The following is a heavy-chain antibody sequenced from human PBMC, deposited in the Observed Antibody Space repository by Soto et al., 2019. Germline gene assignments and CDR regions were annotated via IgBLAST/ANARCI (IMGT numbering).Heavy chain of an antibody. Sequence: TGGSLRLSCAASGFTFSSYEMNWVRQAPGKGLEWVSYISSSGSTIYYADSVKGRFTISRDNAKNSLYLQMNSLRAEDTAVYYCARDIFGEWYYCYYGMDVWGQGTTVTVSS. J-gene: IGHJ6*02. CDR3: ARDIFGEWYYCYYGMDV. V-gene: IGHV3-48*03. CDR2: ISSSGSTI. D-gene: IGHD3-10*02. CDR1: GFTFSSYE.